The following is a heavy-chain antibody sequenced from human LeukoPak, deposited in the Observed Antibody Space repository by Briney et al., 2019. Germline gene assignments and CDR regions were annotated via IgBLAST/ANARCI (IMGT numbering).Heavy chain of an antibody. V-gene: IGHV1-2*02. D-gene: IGHD6-19*01. J-gene: IGHJ3*02. CDR1: GYIFTGYF. CDR3: ARVWRWLQSAEAYDI. Sequence: GASVKVSCKASGYIFTGYFLHWVRPAPGQGLEWVGWINLNSGATNYAQKFQGRVTMTRDTSISTAYMELSGLRSDDTAVYYCARVWRWLQSAEAYDIWGQGTMVTVSS. CDR2: INLNSGAT.